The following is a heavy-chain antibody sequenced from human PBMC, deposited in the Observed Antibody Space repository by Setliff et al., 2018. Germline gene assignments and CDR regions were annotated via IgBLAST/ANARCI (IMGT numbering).Heavy chain of an antibody. Sequence: PGGSLRLSCAASGFTFSSYAISWVRQAPGKGLEWVSAISGSGGSTYYADSVKGRFTISRDNSKNTLYLQMNSLRAEDTAVYYCAKSLYFYDSSGYYYDRVNDGVWDFDSWGQGIVVTVSS. J-gene: IGHJ4*02. D-gene: IGHD3-22*01. CDR3: AKSLYFYDSSGYYYDRVNDGVWDFDS. CDR1: GFTFSSYA. V-gene: IGHV3-23*01. CDR2: ISGSGGST.